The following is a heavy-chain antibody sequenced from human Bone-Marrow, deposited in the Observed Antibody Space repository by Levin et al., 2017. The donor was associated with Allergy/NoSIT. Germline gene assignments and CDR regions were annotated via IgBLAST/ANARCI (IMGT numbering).Heavy chain of an antibody. J-gene: IGHJ6*02. CDR2: ISWNSNSI. V-gene: IGHV3-9*01. Sequence: GGSLRLSCTSSGFTFDDYAMHWVRHAPGKGLEWVAHISWNSNSIAYADAVRGRFTISRDNAKNSVSLQMSGLRADDPAVYYCVKGSYGRDFYAMDGWGQGTTVIVSS. D-gene: IGHD3-16*01. CDR3: VKGSYGRDFYAMDG. CDR1: GFTFDDYA.